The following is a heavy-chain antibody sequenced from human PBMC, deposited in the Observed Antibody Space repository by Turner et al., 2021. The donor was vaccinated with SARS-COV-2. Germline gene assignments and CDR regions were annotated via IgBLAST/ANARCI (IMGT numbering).Heavy chain of an antibody. V-gene: IGHV3-7*01. J-gene: IGHJ3*02. Sequence: EVPLVESGGGLVQPGGSLSLSCAASGFTFSSYWMSWVCQAPGKGPEWVANIKQDGSEKYYVDSVKGRFTISRDNAKNALYLQMSSLRAEDTAVYYCARVSGAAVWGNYAFDIWGQGTMVTVSS. CDR2: IKQDGSEK. CDR3: ARVSGAAVWGNYAFDI. CDR1: GFTFSSYW. D-gene: IGHD6-13*01.